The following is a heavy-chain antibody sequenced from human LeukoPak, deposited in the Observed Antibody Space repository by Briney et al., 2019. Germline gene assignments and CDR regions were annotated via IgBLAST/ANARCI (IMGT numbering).Heavy chain of an antibody. Sequence: HPSETLSLTCTVSGDSTSSDRYYGGWVRQPPGKGLEWIGNIYYSGSTYYNPSLKSRVTISVDTSKNQFSLKLSSVTAADTAVYYCASPQGAGDWYFDLWGRGTLVTVSS. CDR1: GDSTSSDRYY. CDR2: IYYSGST. D-gene: IGHD1-26*01. CDR3: ASPQGAGDWYFDL. V-gene: IGHV4-39*07. J-gene: IGHJ2*01.